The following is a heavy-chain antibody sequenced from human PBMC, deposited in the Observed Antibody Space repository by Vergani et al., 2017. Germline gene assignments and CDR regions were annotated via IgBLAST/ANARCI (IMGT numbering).Heavy chain of an antibody. CDR1: GGSFSGYY. D-gene: IGHD6-6*01. V-gene: IGHV4-34*01. CDR3: ASLGVYSISSPTYYYCMDV. Sequence: QVQLQQWGAGLLKPSETLSLTCAVYGGSFSGYYWSWIRQPPGKGLEWIGEINHSGSTNYNPSLKSRVTISVDTSKNQFSLKLSSVTAADTAVYYCASLGVYSISSPTYYYCMDVWNRGTTVTVSS. CDR2: INHSGST. J-gene: IGHJ6*03.